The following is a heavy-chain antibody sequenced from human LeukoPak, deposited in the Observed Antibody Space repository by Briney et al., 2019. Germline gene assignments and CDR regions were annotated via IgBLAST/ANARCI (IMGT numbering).Heavy chain of an antibody. V-gene: IGHV4-34*01. CDR2: INHTGGT. CDR1: GGSISSYY. D-gene: IGHD4-11*01. Sequence: SDTLSLTCSVSGGSISSYYWGWIRAPPGKGLECGVEINHTGGTKYNPSLKSRVSISVDTSKNQFSLRLTSVTAADTAVYHCARVGYPTQRRVLSTVTIPTAGAFDIWGQGTLVTVSS. CDR3: ARVGYPTQRRVLSTVTIPTAGAFDI. J-gene: IGHJ3*02.